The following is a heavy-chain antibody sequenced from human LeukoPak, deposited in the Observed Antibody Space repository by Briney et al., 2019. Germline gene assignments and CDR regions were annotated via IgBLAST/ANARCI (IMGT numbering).Heavy chain of an antibody. D-gene: IGHD3-10*01. CDR2: NNPNSGGT. J-gene: IGHJ4*02. CDR1: GYTFTGYY. Sequence: ASVKVSCKASGYTFTGYYMHWVRQAPGQGLEWMGRNNPNSGGTNYAQKFQGRVTMTRDTSISTAYMELSRLRSDDTAVYYCAREGAPSSVSFFWFGELSDYWGQGTLVTVSS. CDR3: AREGAPSSVSFFWFGELSDY. V-gene: IGHV1-2*06.